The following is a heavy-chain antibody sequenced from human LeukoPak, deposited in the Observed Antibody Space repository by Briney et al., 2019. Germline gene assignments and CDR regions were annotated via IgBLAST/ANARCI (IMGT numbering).Heavy chain of an antibody. CDR2: ISYDGSKK. Sequence: GGSLRLSCAASGFTFSSYTMHWVRQAPGKGLEWVAVISYDGSKKYYADSVKGRFTISRDNPKNTLYLQMNSLRAEDKAVYYCAREGRYYDSSGYYDHFDYWGQGTLVTVSS. J-gene: IGHJ4*02. V-gene: IGHV3-30-3*01. CDR1: GFTFSSYT. D-gene: IGHD3-22*01. CDR3: AREGRYYDSSGYYDHFDY.